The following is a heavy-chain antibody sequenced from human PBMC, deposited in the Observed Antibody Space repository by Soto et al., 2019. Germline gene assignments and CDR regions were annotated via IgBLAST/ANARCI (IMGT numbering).Heavy chain of an antibody. CDR1: GYSFTSYW. CDR3: ATKTPPPTGIGTVQMAFDI. CDR2: IYPGDSDT. J-gene: IGHJ3*02. V-gene: IGHV5-51*01. D-gene: IGHD3-10*01. Sequence: PGESLKISCKGSGYSFTSYWIGWVRQMPGKGLEWMGIIYPGDSDTRYSPSFQGQVTISADKSISTAYLQWSSLKASDTAMYYCATKTPPPTGIGTVQMAFDIWGQGTMVTVSS.